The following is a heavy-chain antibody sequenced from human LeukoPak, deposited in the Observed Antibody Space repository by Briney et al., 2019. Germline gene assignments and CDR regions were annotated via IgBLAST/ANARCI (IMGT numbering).Heavy chain of an antibody. CDR2: ITTYNGNT. J-gene: IGHJ4*02. CDR3: ARGLGIAGAGPYDY. D-gene: IGHD6-13*01. CDR1: GYTFTSYD. Sequence: GASVKVSCKASGYTFTSYDINWVRQATGQGLEWMGWITTYNGNTNYAQKLQGRVTMTTDTSTSTAYMELRSLGSDDTAVYYCARGLGIAGAGPYDYWGQGTRVTISS. V-gene: IGHV1-18*01.